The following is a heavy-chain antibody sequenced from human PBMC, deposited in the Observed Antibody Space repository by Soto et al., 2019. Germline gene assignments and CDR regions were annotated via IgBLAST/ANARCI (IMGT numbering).Heavy chain of an antibody. V-gene: IGHV3-48*02. CDR2: IDESSSYI. CDR3: ARDPDGQIDFDY. J-gene: IGHJ4*02. Sequence: PGGSLRLSCAASGFTFSIHGMTWVRQAPGKGLEWISYIDESSSYIYYTDSVKGRFTISRDNAKNSLYLQMSSLRDEDTALYFCARDPDGQIDFDYWGQGTQVTVS. CDR1: GFTFSIHG.